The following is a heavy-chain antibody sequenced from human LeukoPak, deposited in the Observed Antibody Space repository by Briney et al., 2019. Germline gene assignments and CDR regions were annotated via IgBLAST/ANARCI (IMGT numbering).Heavy chain of an antibody. CDR3: ANTHFFYYYMDV. CDR2: IHYSGKA. J-gene: IGHJ6*03. V-gene: IGHV4-59*01. CDR1: GGSISGYC. Sequence: SETLSLTCTVSGGSISGYCWTWIRQPPGKGLEWIGQIHYSGKADYNPSLRSRITISVDTSKNQMSLKLSSVTAADTAFYYCANTHFFYYYMDVWGKGTTVTVSS.